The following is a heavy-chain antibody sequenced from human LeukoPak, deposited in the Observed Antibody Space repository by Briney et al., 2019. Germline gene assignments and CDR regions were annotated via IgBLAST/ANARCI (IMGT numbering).Heavy chain of an antibody. CDR3: ARDFHCAWFGF. D-gene: IGHD3-9*01. Sequence: EESLKISCKCSGFDFTAYGIAWVRQMPGKGLEWMGNIYPGGSNGRYSPSFQGQVTMSADKSITTVYLQWSSLKASDTTMYYCARDFHCAWFGFWGQGSLVTVSS. V-gene: IGHV5-51*01. CDR2: IYPGGSNG. J-gene: IGHJ4*02. CDR1: GFDFTAYG.